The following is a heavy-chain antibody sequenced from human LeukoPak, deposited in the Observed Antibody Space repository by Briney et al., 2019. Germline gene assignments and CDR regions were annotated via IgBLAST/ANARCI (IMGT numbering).Heavy chain of an antibody. D-gene: IGHD4-23*01. CDR1: GGSFSGYY. J-gene: IGHJ5*02. CDR3: ARHPILRWQGGFDP. Sequence: SETLSLTCAVYGGSFSGYYWSWIRQPPGKGLEWIGEINHSGSTYYNPSLKSRVTISVDTSKNQFSLKLSSVTAADTAVYYCARHPILRWQGGFDPWGQGTLVTVSS. CDR2: INHSGST. V-gene: IGHV4-34*01.